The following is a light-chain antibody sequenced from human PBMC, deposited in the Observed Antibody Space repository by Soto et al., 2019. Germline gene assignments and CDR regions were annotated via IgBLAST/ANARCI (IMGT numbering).Light chain of an antibody. CDR3: CSYAGSSTYL. J-gene: IGLJ2*01. CDR2: EAS. CDR1: SSNVGSYIL. V-gene: IGLV2-23*01. Sequence: QSALTQPASVTGSRGQSITISCTGTSSNVGSYILVSWYQQNPGKAPKLMIYEASKRPSGVSNRFSGSKSGNTASLTISGLQAEDVADYYCCSYAGSSTYLFGGGTKLTVL.